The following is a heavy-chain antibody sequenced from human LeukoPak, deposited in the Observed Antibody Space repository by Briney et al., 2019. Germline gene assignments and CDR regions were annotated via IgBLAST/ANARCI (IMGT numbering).Heavy chain of an antibody. CDR3: ARGRYYNSSGYYSD. Sequence: ASVKVSCKASGYTLTGYYMHWVRQAPGQGLEWMGWIYPNSGGTNYAQKFQGRVTMTRDTSISTAYMELSRLRSDDTAVYYCARGRYYNSSGYYSDWGQGTLVTVSS. CDR1: GYTLTGYY. V-gene: IGHV1-2*02. D-gene: IGHD3-22*01. J-gene: IGHJ4*02. CDR2: IYPNSGGT.